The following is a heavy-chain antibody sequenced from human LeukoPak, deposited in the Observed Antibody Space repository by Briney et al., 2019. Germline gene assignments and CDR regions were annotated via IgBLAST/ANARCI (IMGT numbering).Heavy chain of an antibody. D-gene: IGHD3-16*01. CDR1: GYTFTSYG. CDR2: ISTDNGDT. J-gene: IGHJ4*02. Sequence: ASVKVSCKASGYTFTSYGITWVRQAPGQGLEWMGWISTDNGDTNYAQKLQGRVTMTTDTSTSTAYMELRSLRSDDTAVYYCAREGLGELTLDCWGQGTLVTVSS. CDR3: AREGLGELTLDC. V-gene: IGHV1-18*01.